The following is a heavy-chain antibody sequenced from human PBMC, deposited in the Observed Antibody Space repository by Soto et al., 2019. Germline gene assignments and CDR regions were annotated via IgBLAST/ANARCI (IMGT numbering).Heavy chain of an antibody. CDR2: VYYIGST. CDR1: GGSVNDYY. J-gene: IGHJ6*02. V-gene: IGHV4-59*02. D-gene: IGHD1-26*01. Sequence: QVQLQQSGPGLVKPSETLSLTCSVSGGSVNDYYWSWVRQPPGKGLEWIGFVYYIGSTNYNPSLKSRVTISVYTSKNQFSLKLRSVNAADTAVYYCSRGANDSYYHGIDVWGQGTTVTVSS. CDR3: SRGANDSYYHGIDV.